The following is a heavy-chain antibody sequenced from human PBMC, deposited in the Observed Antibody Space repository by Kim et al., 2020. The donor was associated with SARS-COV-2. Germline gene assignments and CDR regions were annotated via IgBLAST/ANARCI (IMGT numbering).Heavy chain of an antibody. CDR1: GGSISSSSYY. Sequence: SETLSLTCTVSGGSISSSSYYWGWIRQPPGKGLEWIGSIYYSGSTYYNPSLKSRVTISVDTSKNQFSLKLISVTAADTAVYYCARPIRGSYYLDAFDIWGQGTMVTVSS. V-gene: IGHV4-39*01. CDR2: IYYSGST. J-gene: IGHJ3*02. D-gene: IGHD1-26*01. CDR3: ARPIRGSYYLDAFDI.